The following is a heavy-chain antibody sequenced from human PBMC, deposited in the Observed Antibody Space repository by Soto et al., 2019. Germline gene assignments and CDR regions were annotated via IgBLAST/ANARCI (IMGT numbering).Heavy chain of an antibody. J-gene: IGHJ4*02. CDR3: AKGPGEEEVLLSIDY. Sequence: PGGSLRLSCAASGFTFSSYGMHWVRQAPGKGLEWVAVISYDGSNKYYADSVKGRFTISRDNSKNTLYLQMNSLRAEDTAVYYCAKGPGEEEVLLSIDYWGQGTLVTVPS. CDR2: ISYDGSNK. CDR1: GFTFSSYG. D-gene: IGHD3-10*01. V-gene: IGHV3-30*18.